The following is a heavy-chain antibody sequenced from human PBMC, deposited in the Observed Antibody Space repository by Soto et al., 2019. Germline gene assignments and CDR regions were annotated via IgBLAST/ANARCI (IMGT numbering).Heavy chain of an antibody. Sequence: SQTRSLTGAISGESVASNSAAWNWIRQSPSRGLEWLGRTYYRSRWYNDYAVSVRSRITVNPDTSKNQFSLQLTSVTPEDTAVYYCAGTTSHYWYYMDVWGKGTTVTVSS. D-gene: IGHD1-7*01. CDR2: TYYRSRWYN. J-gene: IGHJ6*03. CDR1: GESVASNSAA. CDR3: AGTTSHYWYYMDV. V-gene: IGHV6-1*01.